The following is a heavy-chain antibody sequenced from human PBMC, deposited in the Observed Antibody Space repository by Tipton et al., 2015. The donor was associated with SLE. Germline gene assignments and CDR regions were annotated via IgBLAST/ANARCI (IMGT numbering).Heavy chain of an antibody. CDR3: ARGSSSTPRGGLDV. Sequence: GSLRLSCAASEVAFSTFAMHWVRQAPGKGLEWVANIKQDGSDKYYVDSVKGRFNISRDNAKKSVSLQMNSLRAEDTALYFCARGSSSTPRGGLDVWGQGTTVIVSS. D-gene: IGHD6-6*01. J-gene: IGHJ6*02. CDR1: EVAFSTFA. CDR2: IKQDGSDK. V-gene: IGHV3-7*01.